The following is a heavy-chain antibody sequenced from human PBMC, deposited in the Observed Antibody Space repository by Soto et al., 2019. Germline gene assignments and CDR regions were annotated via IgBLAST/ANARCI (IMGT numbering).Heavy chain of an antibody. V-gene: IGHV4-59*08. D-gene: IGHD6-19*01. J-gene: IGHJ4*02. CDR1: GASISRDH. Sequence: QVQLQESGPGLVKPSETLSLTCTVSGASISRDHWNWIRQPPGKGLEWIGEYSGSTNYNPSLKSRVPISVDTSKNQFPLKLSSVPAADPAVYFCATYTSGGGGRGYWGQGTLVTVSS. CDR2: EYSGST. CDR3: ATYTSGGGGRGY.